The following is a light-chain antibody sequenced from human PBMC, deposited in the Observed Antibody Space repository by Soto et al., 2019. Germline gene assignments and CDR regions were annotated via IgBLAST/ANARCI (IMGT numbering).Light chain of an antibody. J-gene: IGLJ1*01. CDR1: SSDVGGYNY. CDR2: EVS. V-gene: IGLV2-14*01. Sequence: QSVLTQPASVSGSPGQSITISCTGTSSDVGGYNYVSWYQQHPGRAPKLVIYEVSYRPSRVSNRFSGSKSGKTASLTISGLQAEDEADYYCSSKKSRNTYVFGPGTKVTVL. CDR3: SSKKSRNTYV.